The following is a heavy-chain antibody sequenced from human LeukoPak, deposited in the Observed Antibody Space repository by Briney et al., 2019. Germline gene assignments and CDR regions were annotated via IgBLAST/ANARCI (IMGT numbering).Heavy chain of an antibody. D-gene: IGHD3-16*02. CDR3: AREGGFGYDDAFDT. V-gene: IGHV3-48*03. CDR2: ISGSGSSI. J-gene: IGHJ3*02. CDR1: GFTFSTYE. Sequence: TGGSLRLSCTASGFTFSTYEMNWVGQAPGKGLEWISYISGSGSSIFYADSLQGRFTVSRDNAKNSVYLQMNSLRAEDTAVYYCAREGGFGYDDAFDTWGHGTTVTVSS.